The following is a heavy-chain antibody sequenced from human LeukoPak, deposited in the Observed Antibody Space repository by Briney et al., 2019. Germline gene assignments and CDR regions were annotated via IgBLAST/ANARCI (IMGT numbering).Heavy chain of an antibody. V-gene: IGHV1-69*13. CDR2: IIPIFGTA. Sequence: SVKVSCKASGYTFTSYGISWVRQAPGQGLEWMGGIIPIFGTANYAQKFQGRVTITADESTSTAYMELSSLRSEDTAVYYCAGTDDFWSPPFDYWGQGTLVTVSP. CDR3: AGTDDFWSPPFDY. D-gene: IGHD3-3*01. CDR1: GYTFTSYG. J-gene: IGHJ4*02.